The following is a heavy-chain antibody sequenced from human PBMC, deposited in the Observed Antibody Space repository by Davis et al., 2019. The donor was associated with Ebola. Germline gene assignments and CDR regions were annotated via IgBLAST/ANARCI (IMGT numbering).Heavy chain of an antibody. V-gene: IGHV4-4*02. Sequence: SETLSLTCTVSGGSISSSNWWSWVRQPPGKGLEWIGEIYHSGSTNYNPSLKSRVTISVDKSKNQFSLKLTSVTAADTAVYYCARALGLRSGMDVWGQGTTVAVSS. CDR3: ARALGLRSGMDV. J-gene: IGHJ6*02. D-gene: IGHD1-7*01. CDR1: GGSISSSNW. CDR2: IYHSGST.